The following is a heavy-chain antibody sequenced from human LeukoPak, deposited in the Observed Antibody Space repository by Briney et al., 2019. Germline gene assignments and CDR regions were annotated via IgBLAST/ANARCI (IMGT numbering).Heavy chain of an antibody. D-gene: IGHD2-15*01. CDR2: IYYSGST. V-gene: IGHV4-31*03. CDR3: AREPVVVVAATQYYYYGMDV. Sequence: PSETLSLTCTVSGGSISSSSYYWSWIRQHPGKGLEWIGYIYYSGSTYYNPSLKSRVTISVDTSKNQFSLKLSSVTAADTAVYYCAREPVVVVAATQYYYYGMDVWGQGTTVTVSS. CDR1: GGSISSSSYY. J-gene: IGHJ6*02.